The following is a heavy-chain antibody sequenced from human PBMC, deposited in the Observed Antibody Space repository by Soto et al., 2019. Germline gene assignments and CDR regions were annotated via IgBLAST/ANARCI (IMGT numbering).Heavy chain of an antibody. V-gene: IGHV4-59*01. Sequence: SETLSLTCTVSCGSISSYYWSWIRQPPGKGLEWIGYIYYSGSTNYNPSLKSRVTISVDTSKNQFSLKLSSVTAADTAVYYCARSRGGYFYYWGQGTLVTVS. CDR1: CGSISSYY. D-gene: IGHD3-16*01. CDR2: IYYSGST. CDR3: ARSRGGYFYY. J-gene: IGHJ4*02.